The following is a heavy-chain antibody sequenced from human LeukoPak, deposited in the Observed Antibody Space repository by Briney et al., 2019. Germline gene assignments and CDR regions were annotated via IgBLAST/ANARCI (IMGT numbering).Heavy chain of an antibody. J-gene: IGHJ4*02. CDR3: ARDLERGYSYGFFDY. D-gene: IGHD5-18*01. V-gene: IGHV4-4*07. Sequence: TSETLSLTCTVSGGSISSYYWNWIRQPAGMGLEWIGRIYTSGSTNYNPSLKSRVTMSVDTSKNQFSLKLSSVTAADTAVYYCARDLERGYSYGFFDYWGQGTLVTVSS. CDR1: GGSISSYY. CDR2: IYTSGST.